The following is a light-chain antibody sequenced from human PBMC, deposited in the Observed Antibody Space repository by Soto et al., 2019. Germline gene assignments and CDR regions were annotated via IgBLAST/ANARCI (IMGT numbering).Light chain of an antibody. J-gene: IGLJ2*01. CDR2: DVS. CDR1: SSDVGGYNY. V-gene: IGLV2-14*01. Sequence: QSALTQPASVSGSPGQPSTISCTGTSSDVGGYNYVSWYHQHPGKDPKLMIYDVSNRPSGVSNRYSGSKSGNTASLTITGLQAEEQADYYFSSDTSSSTLVVFGGGTKLTVL. CDR3: SSDTSSSTLVV.